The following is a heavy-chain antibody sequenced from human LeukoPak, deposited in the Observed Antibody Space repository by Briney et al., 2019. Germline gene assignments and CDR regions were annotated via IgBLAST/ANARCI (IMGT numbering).Heavy chain of an antibody. CDR1: GGSLSSGDYY. Sequence: PSETLSLTCTVSGGSLSSGDYYWSWIRQPPGTGLEWIGYIYYSGSTYYNPSLKSRVTISVDTSKNQFSLKLSSVTAADTAVDYCARLYCSGGSCSSENWYFDLWGRGTLVTVSS. D-gene: IGHD2-15*01. J-gene: IGHJ2*01. CDR2: IYYSGST. V-gene: IGHV4-30-4*01. CDR3: ARLYCSGGSCSSENWYFDL.